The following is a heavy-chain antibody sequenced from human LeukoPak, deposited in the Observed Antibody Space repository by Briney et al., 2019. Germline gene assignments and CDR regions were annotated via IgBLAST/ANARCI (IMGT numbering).Heavy chain of an antibody. CDR1: GGSISSRSYY. Sequence: PSETLSLTCTVSGGSISSRSYYWGWIRQPPGKGLEWIGIIYYSGSTYYNPSLKSRVTISVDTSKNQFSLKLSSVTAADTAVYYCARPVPSRLGWFDPWGQGTLVTVSS. CDR3: ARPVPSRLGWFDP. CDR2: IYYSGST. V-gene: IGHV4-39*01. J-gene: IGHJ5*02. D-gene: IGHD1-1*01.